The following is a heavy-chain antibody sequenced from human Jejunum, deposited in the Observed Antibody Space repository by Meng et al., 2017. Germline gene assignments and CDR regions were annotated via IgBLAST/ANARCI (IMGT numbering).Heavy chain of an antibody. D-gene: IGHD5-12*01. CDR3: ASGYSPDY. CDR1: GFTFSTYA. V-gene: IGHV3-23*01. J-gene: IGHJ4*02. Sequence: GESLKISCAASGFTFSTYAMSWVRQAPGKGLEWVSGISSDGSVTDYADSVKGQFTISRDNSKNTLYMQMNSLRVEDTAVYYCASGYSPDYWGQGTLVTVSS. CDR2: ISSDGSVT.